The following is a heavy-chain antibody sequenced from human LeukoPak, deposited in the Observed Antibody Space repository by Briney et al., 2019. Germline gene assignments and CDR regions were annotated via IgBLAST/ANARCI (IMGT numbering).Heavy chain of an antibody. V-gene: IGHV4-39*07. CDR1: GGSISSSSYY. CDR3: ARGRTTGTTLFWFDP. CDR2: IYYSGST. J-gene: IGHJ5*02. D-gene: IGHD1-1*01. Sequence: SETLSLTCTVSGGSISSSSYYWGWIRQPPGKGLEWIGSIYYSGSTYYNPSLKSRVTISVDTSRNQFSLKLSSVTAADTAVYYCARGRTTGTTLFWFDPWGQGTLVTVSS.